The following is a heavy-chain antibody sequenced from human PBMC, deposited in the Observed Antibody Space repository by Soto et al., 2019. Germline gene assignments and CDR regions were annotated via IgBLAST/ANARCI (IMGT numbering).Heavy chain of an antibody. J-gene: IGHJ3*02. CDR3: AKVGAVYGSGNGQAFDI. CDR1: GFTFSSYG. CDR2: VSGSGRTT. Sequence: EVQLLESGGGLVQPGGSLRLSCAASGFTFSSYGMNWVRQAPGKGLEWVSVVSGSGRTTYYADSVKGRFTISRDNSKNTLYLQMDSLRVEDTAVYHCAKVGAVYGSGNGQAFDIWGQGTMVTVSS. D-gene: IGHD3-10*01. V-gene: IGHV3-23*01.